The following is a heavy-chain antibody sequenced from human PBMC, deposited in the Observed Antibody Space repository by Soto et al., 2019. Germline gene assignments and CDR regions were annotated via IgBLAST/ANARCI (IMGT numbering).Heavy chain of an antibody. Sequence: GGSLRLSCAASGFTFSSYAMSWVRQAPGKGLEWVSAISGSGGSTYYADSVKGRFTISRDNSKNTLYLQMNSLRAEDTAVYYCAKSGYSSSPYYYYYYMDVWGKGTTVTVSS. V-gene: IGHV3-23*01. J-gene: IGHJ6*03. CDR1: GFTFSSYA. CDR2: ISGSGGST. CDR3: AKSGYSSSPYYYYYYMDV. D-gene: IGHD6-6*01.